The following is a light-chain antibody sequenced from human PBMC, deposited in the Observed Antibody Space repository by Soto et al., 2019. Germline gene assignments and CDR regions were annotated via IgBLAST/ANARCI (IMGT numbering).Light chain of an antibody. J-gene: IGKJ3*01. V-gene: IGKV3-11*01. Sequence: EIVLTQSPATLSLSPGERATLSCRASQSVSTYLVWYQQKPGQAPRLLIYDASNRATGIPARFSGSGSGTDFTLTISSLETEDSAVYYCQQRSSWPPFTFGPGTKVHIK. CDR3: QQRSSWPPFT. CDR2: DAS. CDR1: QSVSTY.